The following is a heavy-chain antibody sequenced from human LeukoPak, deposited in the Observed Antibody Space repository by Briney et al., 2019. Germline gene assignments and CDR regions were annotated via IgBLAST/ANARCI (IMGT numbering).Heavy chain of an antibody. CDR2: IKSDGST. J-gene: IGHJ1*01. CDR1: GFTFSTYW. D-gene: IGHD3-22*01. Sequence: GGSLRLSCAASGFTFSTYWMHWVRHAPGKGLVWVSRIKSDGSTNYADSVKGRFTISRDNAKNTPSLQMNSLRPEDTGVYYCARAPSEIGGYYPEYFRHWGQGTLVTVSS. V-gene: IGHV3-74*01. CDR3: ARAPSEIGGYYPEYFRH.